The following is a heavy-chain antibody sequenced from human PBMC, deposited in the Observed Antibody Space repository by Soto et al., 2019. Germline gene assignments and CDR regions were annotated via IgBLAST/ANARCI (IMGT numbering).Heavy chain of an antibody. V-gene: IGHV5-51*01. CDR3: GKTRTSSHYYNRDV. CDR1: GYSFTTYW. J-gene: IGHJ6*03. Sequence: GESLKISCEGSGYSFTTYWIAWVRQMPGKGLEWMGIIYPGDSGTRYSPSFQGQVTISADKSISTAYLQWSSLKASDSAMYYCGKTRTSSHYYNRDVGAQGTRATFSS. D-gene: IGHD6-13*01. CDR2: IYPGDSGT.